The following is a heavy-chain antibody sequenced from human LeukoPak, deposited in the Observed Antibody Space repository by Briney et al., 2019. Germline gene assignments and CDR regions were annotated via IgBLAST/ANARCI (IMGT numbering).Heavy chain of an antibody. CDR3: ARGEAFCDY. V-gene: IGHV3-7*04. Sequence: GGSLRLSCAASGFSFSRYWMTWVRQAPGKGLEWVANIIEDGTKTYYVDSVKGRFTVSRDNAQNSLYLQMNSLTPEDTAVYFCARGEAFCDYWGQGALVTVSS. J-gene: IGHJ4*02. CDR1: GFSFSRYW. CDR2: IIEDGTKT.